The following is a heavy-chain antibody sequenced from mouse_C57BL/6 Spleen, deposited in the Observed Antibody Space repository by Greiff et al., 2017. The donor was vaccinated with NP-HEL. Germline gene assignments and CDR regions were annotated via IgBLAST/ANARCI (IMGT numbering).Heavy chain of an antibody. CDR3: VREGRNNRYMDY. D-gene: IGHD1-1*01. J-gene: IGHJ4*01. CDR1: GYTFTDYY. Sequence: VQLQQSGPVLVKPGASVKMSCKASGYTFTDYYMNWVKQSPGKSLEWIGVINPYNGGTSYNQKFKGKATLTVDKSSSTAYMELNSLTSEDSADDYWVREGRNNRYMDYWGQGTSVTVSS. V-gene: IGHV1-19*01. CDR2: INPYNGGT.